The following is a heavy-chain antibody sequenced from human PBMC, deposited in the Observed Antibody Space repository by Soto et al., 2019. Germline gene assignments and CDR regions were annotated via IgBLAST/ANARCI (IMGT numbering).Heavy chain of an antibody. Sequence: PSETLSLTCGVYGGSFSAYSWTWLRQSPGKGLEWIGEITHGGSTDYNPALKSRLVMSVDTSKNQFSLRVTSVTAADAAVYFCARARFDSWSHIYYGLDVWGQGPTITV. J-gene: IGHJ6*02. CDR3: ARARFDSWSHIYYGLDV. D-gene: IGHD3-3*01. V-gene: IGHV4-34*01. CDR1: GGSFSAYS. CDR2: ITHGGST.